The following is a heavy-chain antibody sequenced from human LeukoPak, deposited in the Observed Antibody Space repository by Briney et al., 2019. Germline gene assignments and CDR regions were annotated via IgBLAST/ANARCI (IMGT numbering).Heavy chain of an antibody. CDR2: IYSSGST. CDR3: ARRGFFDY. J-gene: IGHJ4*02. Sequence: KPSETLSLTCTVSGGSVSGYYWSWIRQPPGKGLEWIGCIYSSGSTTYNPSLRSRAIISVDTSKNQFSLKLNSVTAADTAVYYCARRGFFDYWGQGALVTISS. V-gene: IGHV4-59*08. D-gene: IGHD3-16*01. CDR1: GGSVSGYY.